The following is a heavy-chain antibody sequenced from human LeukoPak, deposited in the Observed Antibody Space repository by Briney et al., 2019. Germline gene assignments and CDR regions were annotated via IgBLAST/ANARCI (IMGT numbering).Heavy chain of an antibody. Sequence: SSETLSLTCTVSGGSISGYYWTWIRQPPGKGLEWIGYISNSGSTNYNPSLKSRVTISIDTSKNQFSLNLYSVTAADTAVYYCAREMDTAMVPFWYFDLWGRGTLVAVSS. CDR3: AREMDTAMVPFWYFDL. V-gene: IGHV4-59*01. CDR2: ISNSGST. J-gene: IGHJ2*01. D-gene: IGHD5-18*01. CDR1: GGSISGYY.